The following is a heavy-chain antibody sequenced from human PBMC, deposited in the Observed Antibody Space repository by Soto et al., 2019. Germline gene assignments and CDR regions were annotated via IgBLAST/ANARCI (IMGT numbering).Heavy chain of an antibody. D-gene: IGHD3-22*01. CDR1: GGSISSSSYY. V-gene: IGHV4-39*07. CDR2: LYYSGST. CDR3: ARATRPRGVVVIHPLDY. Sequence: SETLSLTCTVSGGSISSSSYYWGWIRQPPGKGLEWIGSLYYSGSTYYNPSLESRVTISVDTSKNQFSLKLSSVTAADTAVYYCARATRPRGVVVIHPLDYRGQGTLVTVSS. J-gene: IGHJ4*02.